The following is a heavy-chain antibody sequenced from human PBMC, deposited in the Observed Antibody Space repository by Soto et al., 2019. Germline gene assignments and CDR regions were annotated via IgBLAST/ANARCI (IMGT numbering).Heavy chain of an antibody. CDR3: ARGTLRGSGWYEGMDV. D-gene: IGHD6-19*01. V-gene: IGHV4-61*01. CDR1: GGSVSGGSYY. J-gene: IGHJ6*02. CDR2: IYYSGST. Sequence: PSETLSLTCTVSGGSVSGGSYYWSWIRQPPGKGLEWIGYIYYSGSTNYNPSLKSRVTISVDTSKNQFSLKLSSVTAADTAVYYCARGTLRGSGWYEGMDVWGQGTTVTVSS.